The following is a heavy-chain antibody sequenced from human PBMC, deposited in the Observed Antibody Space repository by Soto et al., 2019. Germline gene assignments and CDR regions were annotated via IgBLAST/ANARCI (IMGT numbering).Heavy chain of an antibody. Sequence: GGSLRLSCAASGFTFSSYSMNWVRQAPGKGLEWVSSISSSSSYIYYADSVKGRFTISRDDAKNSLYLQMNSLRAEDTAVYYCARFSSGWSPHFDYWGQGTLVTVSS. CDR2: ISSSSSYI. V-gene: IGHV3-21*01. J-gene: IGHJ4*02. D-gene: IGHD6-19*01. CDR1: GFTFSSYS. CDR3: ARFSSGWSPHFDY.